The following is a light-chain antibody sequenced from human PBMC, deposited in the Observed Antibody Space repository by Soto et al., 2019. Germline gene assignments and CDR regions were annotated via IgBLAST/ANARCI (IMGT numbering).Light chain of an antibody. CDR1: SSDVGGYNH. V-gene: IGLV2-14*03. Sequence: QSVLTQPASVSGSPGQSITISCTGTSSDVGGYNHVSWYQQYPGKVPKLLIYNVSHRPSGVSNRFSGSKSGNPASLTISGLQAEDEADYFCTSSTSGSLYVFGTGTQLTVL. CDR2: NVS. J-gene: IGLJ1*01. CDR3: TSSTSGSLYV.